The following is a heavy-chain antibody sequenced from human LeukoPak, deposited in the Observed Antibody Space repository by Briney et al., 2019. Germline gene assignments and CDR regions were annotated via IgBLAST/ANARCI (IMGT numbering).Heavy chain of an antibody. CDR2: IYHSGST. CDR1: GGSISSGDYS. V-gene: IGHV4-30-2*01. CDR3: ARLHIVVVPAANFDY. D-gene: IGHD2-2*01. Sequence: PSETLSLTCAVSGGSISSGDYSWSWIRQPPGKGLEWIGYIYHSGSTYYNPSLKSRVTISVDRSKNQFSLKLTSVTAADTAVYYCARLHIVVVPAANFDYWGQGTLVTVSS. J-gene: IGHJ4*02.